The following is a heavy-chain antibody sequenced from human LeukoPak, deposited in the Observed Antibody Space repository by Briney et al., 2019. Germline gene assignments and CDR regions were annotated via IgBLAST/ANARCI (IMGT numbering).Heavy chain of an antibody. Sequence: SETLSLTCTVSGYSISSGYYWGWIRQPPGKGLEWIGSIYHSGSTYYNPSLESRVTISVDTSKNQFSLKLSSVTAADTAVYYCARDDSSGYYPDAFDIWGQGTMVTVSS. CDR1: GYSISSGYY. CDR2: IYHSGST. D-gene: IGHD3-22*01. CDR3: ARDDSSGYYPDAFDI. V-gene: IGHV4-38-2*02. J-gene: IGHJ3*02.